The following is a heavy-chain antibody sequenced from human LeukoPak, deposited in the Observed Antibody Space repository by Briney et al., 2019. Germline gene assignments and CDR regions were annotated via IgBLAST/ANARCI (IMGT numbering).Heavy chain of an antibody. CDR2: ISGSGGST. CDR1: GFTFSSYA. CDR3: AKNIVVVTAPPGALDI. J-gene: IGHJ3*02. V-gene: IGHV3-23*01. Sequence: GGSLRLSCAASGFTFSSYAMSWVRQAPGRGLEWVSAISGSGGSTYYADSVKGRFTISRDNSKNTLYLQMNSLRAEDTAVYYCAKNIVVVTAPPGALDIWGQGTMVTVSS. D-gene: IGHD2-21*02.